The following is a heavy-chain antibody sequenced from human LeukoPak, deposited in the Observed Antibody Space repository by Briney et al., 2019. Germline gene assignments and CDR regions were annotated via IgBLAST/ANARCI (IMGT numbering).Heavy chain of an antibody. D-gene: IGHD3-10*01. CDR3: ARDSPVLLWFGESPDAFDI. J-gene: IGHJ3*02. CDR1: GDTFSSYA. Sequence: SVKVSCKASGDTFSSYAITWVRQAPGQGLEWMGGIIPIFGTANYAQKFQGRVTITADESTSTAYMELSSLRSEDTAVYYCARDSPVLLWFGESPDAFDIWGQGSMVTVSS. V-gene: IGHV1-69*13. CDR2: IIPIFGTA.